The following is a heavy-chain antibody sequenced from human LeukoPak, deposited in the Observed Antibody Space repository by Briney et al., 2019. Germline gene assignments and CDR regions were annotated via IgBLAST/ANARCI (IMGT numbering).Heavy chain of an antibody. CDR2: ISYDGGKK. Sequence: GGSLRLSCAASGFTFSSHDMHWVRQAPGKGLEWVAIISYDGGKKDYADSVKGRFTISRDNSKNSLYLQMNSLRPEDTAVYYCARNTGYSYGYFDYWGQGTLVTVSS. CDR1: GFTFSSHD. V-gene: IGHV3-30*03. J-gene: IGHJ4*02. D-gene: IGHD5-18*01. CDR3: ARNTGYSYGYFDY.